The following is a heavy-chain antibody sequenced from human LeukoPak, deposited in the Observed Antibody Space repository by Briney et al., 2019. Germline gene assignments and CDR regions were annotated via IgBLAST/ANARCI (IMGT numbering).Heavy chain of an antibody. V-gene: IGHV4-39*01. D-gene: IGHD3-10*01. Sequence: PSETLSLTCTVSGGSISSSSYYWGWIRRPPGKGLEWIGSIYYSGSTYYNPSLKSRVTISVNTSKNQFSLKLSSVTAADTAVYYCARRGGKVRGVYFDYWGQGTLVTVSS. J-gene: IGHJ4*02. CDR3: ARRGGKVRGVYFDY. CDR2: IYYSGST. CDR1: GGSISSSSYY.